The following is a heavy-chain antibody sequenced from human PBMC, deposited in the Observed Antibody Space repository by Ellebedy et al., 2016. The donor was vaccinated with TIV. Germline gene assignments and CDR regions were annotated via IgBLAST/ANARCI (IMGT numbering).Heavy chain of an antibody. CDR1: GFTFSSYA. J-gene: IGHJ4*02. CDR2: ISGSGGST. V-gene: IGHV3-23*01. D-gene: IGHD6-19*01. CDR3: AKYSSGWDFDY. Sequence: GGSLRLSXAASGFTFSSYAMNWVRQAPGKGLEWVSAISGSGGSTYYADSVKGRFTISRDNSKNTLYLQMNSLRAEDTAVYYCAKYSSGWDFDYWGQGTLVTVSS.